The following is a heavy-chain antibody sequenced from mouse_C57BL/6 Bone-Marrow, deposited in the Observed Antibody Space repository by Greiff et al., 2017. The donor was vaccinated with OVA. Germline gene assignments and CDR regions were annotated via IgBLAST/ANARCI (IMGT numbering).Heavy chain of an antibody. CDR2: IRNKDNGYTT. V-gene: IGHV7-3*01. CDR3: ARYLSHYYGRGGGFDY. Sequence: EVKLMDSGGGLVQPGGSLSLSCAASGFTFTDCYMSWVRQPPGKALEWLGFIRNKDNGYTTEYSVSVKGRLTISRDNSQSILYLHMNALRAEDRATYYCARYLSHYYGRGGGFDYWGQGTTLTVSS. D-gene: IGHD1-1*01. CDR1: GFTFTDCY. J-gene: IGHJ2*01.